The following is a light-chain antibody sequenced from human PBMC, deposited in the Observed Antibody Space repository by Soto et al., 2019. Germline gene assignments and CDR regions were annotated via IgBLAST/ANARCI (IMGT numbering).Light chain of an antibody. J-gene: IGKJ1*01. V-gene: IGKV3-15*01. CDR2: GAS. CDR1: QSVSSN. Sequence: CAASQSVSSNLAWYQQKPGQAPRLLIYGASTRATGIPARFSGSGSGTEFTLTSGVLQSQVFPVYYRQQYMNCSRVTVRRGTKVDIK. CDR3: QQYMNCSRVT.